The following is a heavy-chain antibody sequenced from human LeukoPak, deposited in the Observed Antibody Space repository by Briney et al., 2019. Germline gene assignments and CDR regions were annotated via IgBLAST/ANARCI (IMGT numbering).Heavy chain of an antibody. CDR3: ARVSSSWQRVGYYYGMDV. J-gene: IGHJ6*02. CDR1: GFTFSSYA. D-gene: IGHD6-13*01. Sequence: PGGSLRLSCAASGFTFSSYAMRWVRQAPGKGLEWVAVISYDGSNKYYADSVKGRFTISRDNSKNTLYLQMNSLRAEDTAVYYCARVSSSWQRVGYYYGMDVWGQGTTVTVSS. CDR2: ISYDGSNK. V-gene: IGHV3-30-3*01.